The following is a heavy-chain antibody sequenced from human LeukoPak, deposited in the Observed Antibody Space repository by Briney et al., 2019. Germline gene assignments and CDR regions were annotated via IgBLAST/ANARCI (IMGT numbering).Heavy chain of an antibody. CDR3: AHTGVAGTDWIVPYFDY. D-gene: IGHD6-19*01. CDR1: GFSLSTSGGG. V-gene: IGHV2-5*01. CDR2: IYWNDDK. Sequence: SGPTLVNPTQTLTLTCTFSGFSLSTSGGGVGWFRQPPEKALEWLTLIYWNDDKRYSPSLKSRLTITKDTSRNQVVLTMTNMDPVDTATYYCAHTGVAGTDWIVPYFDYWGQGTLVTVSS. J-gene: IGHJ4*02.